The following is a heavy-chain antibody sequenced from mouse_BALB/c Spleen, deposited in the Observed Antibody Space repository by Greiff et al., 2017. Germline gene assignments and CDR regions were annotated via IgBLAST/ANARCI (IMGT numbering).Heavy chain of an antibody. J-gene: IGHJ2*01. D-gene: IGHD4-1*01. V-gene: IGHV5-6-3*01. CDR2: INSNGGST. CDR3: ARDRGNWDVRDYFDY. Sequence: EVHLVESGGGLVQPGGSLKLSCAASGFTFSSYGMSWVRQTPDKRLELVATINSNGGSTYYPDSVKGRFTISRDNAKNTLYLQMSSLKSEDTAMYYCARDRGNWDVRDYFDYWGQGTTLTVSS. CDR1: GFTFSSYG.